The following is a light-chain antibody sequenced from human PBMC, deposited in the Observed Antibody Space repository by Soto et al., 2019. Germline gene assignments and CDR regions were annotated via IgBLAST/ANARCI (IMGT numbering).Light chain of an antibody. J-gene: IGLJ3*02. CDR2: GNS. Sequence: QAVVTQPPSVSGAPWQRVTISCTGSSSNIGAGYDVHWYQQLPGTAPKLLIYGNSNRPSGVPDRFSGSKSGTSASLAITGLQAEDEADYYCQSYDSSLSGSVFGGGTKVTVL. CDR3: QSYDSSLSGSV. CDR1: SSNIGAGYD. V-gene: IGLV1-40*01.